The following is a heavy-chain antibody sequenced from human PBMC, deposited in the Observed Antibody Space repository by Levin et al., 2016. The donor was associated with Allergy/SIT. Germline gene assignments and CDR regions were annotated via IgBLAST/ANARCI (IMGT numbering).Heavy chain of an antibody. CDR3: TRPAYDYYVSSAHNYGVDV. CDR1: GYTFTSTY. V-gene: IGHV1-18*01. D-gene: IGHD3-22*01. J-gene: IGHJ6*02. Sequence: ASVKVSCKAFGYTFTSTYLTWVRQAPGQGLEWMGWVSAYNGGTKYAPEFQGRVTMTTDTSTSTAYMELRSLRSDDTAVYYCTRPAYDYYVSSAHNYGVDVWGQGTTVTVSS. CDR2: VSAYNGGT.